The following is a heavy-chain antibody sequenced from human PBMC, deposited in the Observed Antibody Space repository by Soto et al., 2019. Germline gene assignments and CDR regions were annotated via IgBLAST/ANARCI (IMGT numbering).Heavy chain of an antibody. D-gene: IGHD2-15*01. CDR3: ARGGDVVVVAVIRHAFDI. J-gene: IGHJ3*02. Sequence: AVNVSCKASGCTFSSYAISGVRQAPGQVLEWMGGIIPIFGTANYAQKYQGRVTITADESTSTDYMELSSLRSEDTAVYYCARGGDVVVVAVIRHAFDIWGQGTMVTVS. CDR1: GCTFSSYA. V-gene: IGHV1-69*13. CDR2: IIPIFGTA.